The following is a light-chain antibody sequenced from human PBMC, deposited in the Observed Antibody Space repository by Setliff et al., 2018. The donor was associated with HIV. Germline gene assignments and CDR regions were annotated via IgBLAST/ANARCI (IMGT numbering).Light chain of an antibody. CDR1: SNALGVYNY. V-gene: IGLV2-14*01. CDR2: DVD. CDR3: SSYKHSSLPYV. J-gene: IGLJ1*01. Sequence: QSALTQPASVSGSPGQSITISCTGSSNALGVYNYVSWYQQHPGKAPKLVIYDVDSRPSGVSNRFSGSKSGNTASLTISGLQAEDEADYYCSSYKHSSLPYVFGTGTRSPS.